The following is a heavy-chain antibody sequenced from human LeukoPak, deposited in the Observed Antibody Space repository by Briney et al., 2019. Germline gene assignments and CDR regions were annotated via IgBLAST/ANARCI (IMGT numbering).Heavy chain of an antibody. D-gene: IGHD1-1*01. Sequence: SQTLSLTCTVSGGSISSGGYYWSWIRQHPGKGLEWIGYIYYSGSTYYNPSLKSRVTISVDTSKNQFSLKLSSVTAADTAVYYCARQGGALQLERWFDPWGQGTLVTVSS. CDR1: GGSISSGGYY. CDR3: ARQGGALQLERWFDP. V-gene: IGHV4-31*03. J-gene: IGHJ5*02. CDR2: IYYSGST.